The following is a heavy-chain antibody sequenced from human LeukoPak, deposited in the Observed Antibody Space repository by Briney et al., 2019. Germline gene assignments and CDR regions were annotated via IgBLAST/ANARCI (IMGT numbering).Heavy chain of an antibody. J-gene: IGHJ4*02. CDR2: ISGSGGST. CDR1: GFTFSSYA. CDR3: AKPGSIARGIAAAGTLTSPTGYFDY. V-gene: IGHV3-23*01. Sequence: HPGGSLRLSCAASGFTFSSYAMSWVRQAPGKGLEWVSAISGSGGSTYYADSVKGRFTISRDNSKNTLYLQMNSLRAEDTAVYYCAKPGSIARGIAAAGTLTSPTGYFDYWGQGTLVTVSS. D-gene: IGHD6-13*01.